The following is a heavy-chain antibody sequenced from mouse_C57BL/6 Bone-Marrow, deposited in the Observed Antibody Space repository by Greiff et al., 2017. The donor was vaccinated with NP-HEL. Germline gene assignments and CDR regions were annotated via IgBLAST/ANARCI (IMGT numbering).Heavy chain of an antibody. CDR2: IYPRSGNT. J-gene: IGHJ4*01. CDR1: GYTFTSYG. V-gene: IGHV1-81*01. CDR3: ARYAYYYAMDY. Sequence: VQLQQSGAELAGPGASVKLSCKASGYTFTSYGISWVKQRTGQGLEWIGEIYPRSGNTYYNEKFKGKATLTADKSSSTAYMELRSLTSEDSAVYFCARYAYYYAMDYWGQGTSVTVSS. D-gene: IGHD6-5*01.